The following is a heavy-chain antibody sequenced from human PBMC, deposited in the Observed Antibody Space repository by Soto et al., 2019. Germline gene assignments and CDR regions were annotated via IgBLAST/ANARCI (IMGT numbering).Heavy chain of an antibody. J-gene: IGHJ6*03. CDR3: ARVSGIVVVPAANPFYMDV. V-gene: IGHV4-34*01. CDR2: INHSGST. CDR1: GGSFSGYY. D-gene: IGHD2-2*01. Sequence: ETLSLTCAVYGGSFSGYYWSWIRQPPGKGLEWIGEINHSGSTNYNPSLKSRVTISVDTSKNQFSLKLSSVTAADTAVYYCARVSGIVVVPAANPFYMDVWGKGTTVTVSS.